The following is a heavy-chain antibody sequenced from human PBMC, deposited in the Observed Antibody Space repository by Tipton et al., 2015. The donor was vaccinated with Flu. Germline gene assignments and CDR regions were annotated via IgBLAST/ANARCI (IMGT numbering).Heavy chain of an antibody. V-gene: IGHV1-3*01. J-gene: IGHJ6*02. D-gene: IGHD2-2*01. CDR3: ARGWYCSSTSCHDPYYYYGMDV. Sequence: QLVQSGAEVKKPGASVKVSCKASGYTFTSYAMHWVRQAPGQRLEWMGWINAGNGNTKYSQKFQGRVTITRDTSASTAYMELSSLRSEDTAVYYCARGWYCSSTSCHDPYYYYGMDVWGQGTTVTVSS. CDR1: GYTFTSYA. CDR2: INAGNGNT.